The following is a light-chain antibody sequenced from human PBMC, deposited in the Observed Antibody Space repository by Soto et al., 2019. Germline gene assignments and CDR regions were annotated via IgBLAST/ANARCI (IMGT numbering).Light chain of an antibody. J-gene: IGLJ1*01. V-gene: IGLV1-40*01. Sequence: QLVLTQPPSVSGAPGQRVTISCTGSSSNIGADYDVHWYQQLPGTAPRLLIYGNSNRPSGVPDRFSGSKSGTSASLAITGLQAEDEADYYCQSYDSSLSGYVFGTGTKVTVL. CDR2: GNS. CDR1: SSNIGADYD. CDR3: QSYDSSLSGYV.